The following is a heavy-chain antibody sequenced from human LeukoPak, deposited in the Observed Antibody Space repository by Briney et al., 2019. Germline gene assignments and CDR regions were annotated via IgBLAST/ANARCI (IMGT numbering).Heavy chain of an antibody. CDR2: IYYSGTT. Sequence: NASETLSLTCTVSGGSISSYYWSWIRQPPGKGLEWIGYIYYSGTTNYNPSLKSRVTISVDTSKNQFSLKLSSVSAADTAVYYCARAGRYSWNGLIDYWGQGTLVTVSS. D-gene: IGHD4-11*01. V-gene: IGHV4-59*01. CDR1: GGSISSYY. CDR3: ARAGRYSWNGLIDY. J-gene: IGHJ4*02.